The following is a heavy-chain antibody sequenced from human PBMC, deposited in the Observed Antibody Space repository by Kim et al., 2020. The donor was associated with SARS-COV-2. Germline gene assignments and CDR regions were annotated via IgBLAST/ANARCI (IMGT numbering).Heavy chain of an antibody. CDR3: ARDPNIVVGNMGLDY. V-gene: IGHV1-46*01. CDR2: INPSGGST. J-gene: IGHJ4*02. CDR1: GYTFTSYY. Sequence: ASVKVSCKASGYTFTSYYMHWVRQAPGQGLEWMGIINPSGGSTSYAQKFQGRVTMTRDTSTSTVYMELSSLRSEDTAVYYCARDPNIVVGNMGLDYWGQGTLVTVSS. D-gene: IGHD2-15*01.